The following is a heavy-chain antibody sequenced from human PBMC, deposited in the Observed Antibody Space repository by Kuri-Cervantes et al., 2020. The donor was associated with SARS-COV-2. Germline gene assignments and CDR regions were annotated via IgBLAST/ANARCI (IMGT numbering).Heavy chain of an antibody. D-gene: IGHD4-11*01. CDR1: GFTFSSYA. CDR2: ISGSGGST. V-gene: IGHV3-23*01. J-gene: IGHJ4*02. Sequence: GESLKISCAASGFTFSSYAMSWVRQAPGKGLEWVSAISGSGGSTYYVDSVKGRFTISRDNSKNTLYLQMNSLRAEDTAVYYCAKDTDYTHDYWGQGTLVTVSS. CDR3: AKDTDYTHDY.